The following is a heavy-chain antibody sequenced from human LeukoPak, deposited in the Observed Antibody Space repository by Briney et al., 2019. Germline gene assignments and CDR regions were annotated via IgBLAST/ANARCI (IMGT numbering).Heavy chain of an antibody. CDR1: GYTFTTYD. J-gene: IGHJ4*02. CDR3: ARAFRSRGDTAMVDY. CDR2: MNPNSGNT. V-gene: IGHV1-8*01. D-gene: IGHD5-18*01. Sequence: ASVKVSCKTSGYTFTTYDINWVRQATGQGLEWMGWMNPNSGNTGYAQKFQGRVTMTRDTSKSTAYMELSSLRSEDTAVYYCARAFRSRGDTAMVDYWGQGTLVTVSS.